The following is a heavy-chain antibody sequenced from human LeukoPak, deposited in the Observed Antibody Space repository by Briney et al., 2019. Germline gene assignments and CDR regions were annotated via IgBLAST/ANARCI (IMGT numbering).Heavy chain of an antibody. D-gene: IGHD6-19*01. CDR1: GGTFSSYA. CDR3: ASEVAGTLLGFDP. J-gene: IGHJ5*02. CDR2: IITIFGTA. Sequence: SVKVSCKASGGTFSSYAISWVRQAPGQGLEWMGGIITIFGTANYAQKFQGRVTITTDEYTSTAYMELSSLRSEDTAVYYCASEVAGTLLGFDPWGQGTLVTVSS. V-gene: IGHV1-69*05.